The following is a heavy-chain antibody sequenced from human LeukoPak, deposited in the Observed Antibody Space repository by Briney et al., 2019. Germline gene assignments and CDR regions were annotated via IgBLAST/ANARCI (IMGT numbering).Heavy chain of an antibody. J-gene: IGHJ4*02. CDR2: IYHSGST. D-gene: IGHD3-22*01. Sequence: SETLSLTCAVSGGSISSSNWWSWVRQPPGKGLEWIGEIYHSGSTNYNPSLKSRVTISADTSKNEFSLKLSSVTAADTAVYYCARDSDYYDTSGYCLDYWGQGTLVTVSS. V-gene: IGHV4-4*02. CDR3: ARDSDYYDTSGYCLDY. CDR1: GGSISSSNW.